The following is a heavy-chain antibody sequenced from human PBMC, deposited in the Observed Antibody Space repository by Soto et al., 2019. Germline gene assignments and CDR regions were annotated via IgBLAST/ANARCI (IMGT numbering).Heavy chain of an antibody. D-gene: IGHD2-2*01. V-gene: IGHV3-30*18. J-gene: IGHJ4*01. CDR2: ISYDGSNK. CDR1: RFPFSTYG. Sequence: GGSLRLSCAASRFPFSTYGMHWVRQAPGKGLEWVAVISYDGSNKYYADSVKGRFTISRDNSKNTLYLQMNSLRAEDTAVYYCAKHSCSSTSCYRTGFDYWGHGTLVTVSS. CDR3: AKHSCSSTSCYRTGFDY.